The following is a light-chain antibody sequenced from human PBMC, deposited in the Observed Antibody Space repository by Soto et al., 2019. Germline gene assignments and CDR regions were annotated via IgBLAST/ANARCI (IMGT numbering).Light chain of an antibody. Sequence: DIQMTQSPSSVSASVGDRVTITCRASQGLGVWLGWYQQKPGKAPQLLIFGSSGLKTGVPSRFSGSGSGTDFTLTISSLQREDFATYYCQQAYSFPLTCGGGTKVESK. CDR1: QGLGVW. CDR2: GSS. CDR3: QQAYSFPLT. V-gene: IGKV1-12*01. J-gene: IGKJ4*01.